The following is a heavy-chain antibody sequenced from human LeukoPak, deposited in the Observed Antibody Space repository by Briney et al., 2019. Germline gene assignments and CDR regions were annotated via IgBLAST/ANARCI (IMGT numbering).Heavy chain of an antibody. D-gene: IGHD3-22*01. CDR2: INWNGGST. CDR1: GFTLDDYG. V-gene: IGHV3-20*04. J-gene: IGHJ4*02. CDR3: ARGSGYYDSSGYARRHFDY. Sequence: PGGSLRLSCAASGFTLDDYGMSWVRQAPGKGLEWVSGINWNGGSTGYADSVKGRFTISRDNAKNSLYLQMNSLRAEDTALYYCARGSGYYDSSGYARRHFDYWGQGTLVTVSS.